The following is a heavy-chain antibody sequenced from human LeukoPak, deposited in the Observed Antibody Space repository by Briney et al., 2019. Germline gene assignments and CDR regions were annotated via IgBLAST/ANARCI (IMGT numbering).Heavy chain of an antibody. D-gene: IGHD6-13*01. CDR2: IWYDGSNK. Sequence: PGGSLRLSCAASGFTFSSYGMHWVRQAPGKGLEWVAFIWYDGSNKYYADSVKGRFTISRDNSKNTLYLQMNGLRAEDTAVYYCTRWYSSTAQYNYYYYMDVWGKRATVTASS. V-gene: IGHV3-30*02. J-gene: IGHJ6*03. CDR1: GFTFSSYG. CDR3: TRWYSSTAQYNYYYYMDV.